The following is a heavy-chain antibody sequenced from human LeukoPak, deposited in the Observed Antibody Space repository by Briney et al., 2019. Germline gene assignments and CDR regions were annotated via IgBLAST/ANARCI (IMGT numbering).Heavy chain of an antibody. D-gene: IGHD3-10*01. CDR1: GGTFSSYA. CDR2: NIPISGTV. CDR3: ARHSGGTIDV. J-gene: IGHJ6*04. Sequence: GASVKVSCKASGGTFSSYAISWVRQAPGQGLEWMGGNIPISGTVNYAQKLQGRVTITTDDSTSTAYMELSSLTSEDTAVCYCARHSGGTIDVWGKGTTVTVSS. V-gene: IGHV1-69*05.